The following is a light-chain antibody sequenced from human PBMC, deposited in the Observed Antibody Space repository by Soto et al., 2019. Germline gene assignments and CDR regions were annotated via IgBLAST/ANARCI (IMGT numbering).Light chain of an antibody. J-gene: IGKJ5*01. Sequence: EIVLTQSPATLSLSPGERATLSCRASQSVSTYLGWYQQKPGQAPRLLIYDASNRATGIPARFSGSGSGTVITLTISSLEPEDFAVYYCQPRSNWITFGQGTRLEIK. CDR3: QPRSNWIT. V-gene: IGKV3-11*01. CDR2: DAS. CDR1: QSVSTY.